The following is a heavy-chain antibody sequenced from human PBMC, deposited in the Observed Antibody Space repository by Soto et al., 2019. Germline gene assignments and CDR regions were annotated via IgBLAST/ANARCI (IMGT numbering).Heavy chain of an antibody. CDR2: SSSNGGTT. J-gene: IGHJ4*02. CDR1: GFTFSSYD. V-gene: IGHV3-64*01. Sequence: EVQLAESGGGMVQPGGSLRLSCVASGFTFSSYDMHWVRQAPGKGLEYVSSSSSNGGTTYYGNSVKGRFTISRDNSKNTLYLQMGSLRAEDIAVYYCVRRVSGNYDYWGQGTLVTVSS. D-gene: IGHD1-7*01. CDR3: VRRVSGNYDY.